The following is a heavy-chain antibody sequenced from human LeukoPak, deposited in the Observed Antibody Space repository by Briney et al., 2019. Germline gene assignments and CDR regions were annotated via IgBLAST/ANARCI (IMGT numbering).Heavy chain of an antibody. V-gene: IGHV4-4*09. Sequence: SETLSLTCTVSGGSISSYYWSWVGQSPGKGLEWIGYIFTSGWTDYNPSLKSRVTMSVDTSKNQLSMELRFLTAADTAVYYCATSHDVKTAPYDLWGQGTLVTVYS. D-gene: IGHD2-21*01. CDR3: ATSHDVKTAPYDL. CDR2: IFTSGWT. J-gene: IGHJ5*02. CDR1: GGSISSYY.